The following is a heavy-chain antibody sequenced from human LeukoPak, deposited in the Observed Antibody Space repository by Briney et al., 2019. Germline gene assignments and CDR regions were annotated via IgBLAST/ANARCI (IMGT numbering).Heavy chain of an antibody. CDR3: ARESMVVSSQFDY. V-gene: IGHV3-53*01. D-gene: IGHD4/OR15-4a*01. CDR1: GFTVSSNS. J-gene: IGHJ4*02. CDR2: IYSDNT. Sequence: GGSLRLSCTVSGFTVSSNSMSWVRQAPGKGLEWVSFIYSDNTHYSDSVKGRFTISRDNSKNTLYLQMNSLRAEDTAVYYCARESMVVSSQFDYWGQGTLVTVSS.